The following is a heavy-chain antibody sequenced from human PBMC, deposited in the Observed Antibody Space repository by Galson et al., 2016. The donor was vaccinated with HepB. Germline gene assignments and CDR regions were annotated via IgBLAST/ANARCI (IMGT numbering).Heavy chain of an antibody. CDR2: IKQDGSEK. Sequence: ETLSLTCDVYGGSFSGYYWSWIRQPPGKGLEWVANIKQDGSEKYYVDSVKGRFTISRDNAKNSLFLQMNGLRAEDTAVYYCARALSSSGWTYWYFDLWGRGTLVTVSS. D-gene: IGHD6-19*01. V-gene: IGHV3-7*03. J-gene: IGHJ2*01. CDR1: GGSFSGYY. CDR3: ARALSSSGWTYWYFDL.